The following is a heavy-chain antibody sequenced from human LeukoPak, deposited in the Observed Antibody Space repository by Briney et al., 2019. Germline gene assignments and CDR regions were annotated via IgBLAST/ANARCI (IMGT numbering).Heavy chain of an antibody. CDR3: ARESRNYDFWSGYYSFVLDY. CDR1: GFTVSSNY. CDR2: IYSGGST. D-gene: IGHD3-3*01. J-gene: IGHJ4*02. Sequence: PGGSLRLSCAASGFTVSSNYMSWVRQAPGKGLEWVSVIYSGGSTYYADSVKGRFTISRDNSKNTLYLQMNSLRAEDTAVYYCARESRNYDFWSGYYSFVLDYWGQGTLVTVSS. V-gene: IGHV3-66*01.